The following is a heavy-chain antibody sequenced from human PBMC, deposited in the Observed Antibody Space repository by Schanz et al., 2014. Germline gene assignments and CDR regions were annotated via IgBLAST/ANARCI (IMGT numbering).Heavy chain of an antibody. Sequence: VQLVESGGGLVQPGGSLRLSCAASGFSFSYYAMSWVRQAPGKGLEWVSGISGGGGSTDYADSVKGRFTISRDNSKNTLYLQMNSLRAEDTAVYYCARSGVDVWGQGTTVTVSS. CDR1: GFSFSYYA. D-gene: IGHD3-10*01. CDR2: ISGGGGST. V-gene: IGHV3-23*04. CDR3: ARSGVDV. J-gene: IGHJ6*02.